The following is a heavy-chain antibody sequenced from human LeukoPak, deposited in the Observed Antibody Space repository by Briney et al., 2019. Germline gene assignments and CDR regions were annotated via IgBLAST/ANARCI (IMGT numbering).Heavy chain of an antibody. J-gene: IGHJ6*03. CDR3: ARGGNDFWSGYSVNYYMDV. CDR1: GYTFTGYY. V-gene: IGHV1-2*02. CDR2: INPNSGGT. Sequence: ASVKVSCKASGYTFTGYYMHWVRQAPGQGLEWMGWINPNSGGTNYAQKFQGRVTMTRDTSISTAYMELSRLGSDDTAVYYCARGGNDFWSGYSVNYYMDVWGKGTTVTVSS. D-gene: IGHD3-3*01.